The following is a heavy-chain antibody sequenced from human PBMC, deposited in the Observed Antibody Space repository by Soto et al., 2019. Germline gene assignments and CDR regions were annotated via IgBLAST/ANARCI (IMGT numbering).Heavy chain of an antibody. CDR1: GGSISSYY. CDR2: IYYSGST. CDR3: AGAYSSSSTTFDY. Sequence: SETLSLTCTVSGGSISSYYWSWIRQPPGKGLEWVGYIYYSGSTNYNPSLKSRVTISVDTSKNQFSLKLSSVTAADTAVYYCAGAYSSSSTTFDYWGQGTLVTVSS. V-gene: IGHV4-59*01. D-gene: IGHD6-6*01. J-gene: IGHJ4*02.